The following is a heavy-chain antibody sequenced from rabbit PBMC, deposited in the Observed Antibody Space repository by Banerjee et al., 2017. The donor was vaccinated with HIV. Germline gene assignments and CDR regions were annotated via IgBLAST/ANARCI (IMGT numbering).Heavy chain of an antibody. CDR1: GFDFSSSYW. D-gene: IGHD4-2*01. Sequence: QEQLEESGGDLVKPEGSLTLTCKASGFDFSSSYWMSWVRQAPGKGLEWIGYTYTSDGSAYYASWAKGRFTISKTSSTTVTLQMTSLTAADTATYFCARSIAAYVGNGVSTGYFELRGPGTLVTVS. CDR2: TYTSDGSA. CDR3: ARSIAAYVGNGVSTGYFEL. V-gene: IGHV1S45*01. J-gene: IGHJ4*01.